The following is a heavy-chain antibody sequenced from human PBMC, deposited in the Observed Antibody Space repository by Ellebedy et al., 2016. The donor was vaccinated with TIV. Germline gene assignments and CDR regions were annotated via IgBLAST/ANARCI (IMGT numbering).Heavy chain of an antibody. D-gene: IGHD5-18*01. CDR3: ATDVDTAPYGMDV. J-gene: IGHJ6*02. CDR1: GYTLTELS. Sequence: AASVKVSCKVSGYTLTELSMHWVRQAPGKGLEWMGGFDPEDDETIYAQKFQGRVTMTEDTSTDTAYMELSSLRSEDTAVYYCATDVDTAPYGMDVWGQGTTVTVSS. CDR2: FDPEDDET. V-gene: IGHV1-24*01.